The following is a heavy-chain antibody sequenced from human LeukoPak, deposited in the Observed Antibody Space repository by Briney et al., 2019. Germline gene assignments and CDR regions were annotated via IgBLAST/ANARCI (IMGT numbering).Heavy chain of an antibody. V-gene: IGHV3-9*03. CDR3: AKGTREQLADDAFDI. D-gene: IGHD6-13*01. Sequence: GGSLILSCAASGFTFDDYAMHWVRQAPGKGLEWVSGISWNSGSIGYADSVKGRFTISRDNAKNSLYLQMNSLRAEDMALYYCAKGTREQLADDAFDIWGQGPMVTVSS. CDR1: GFTFDDYA. J-gene: IGHJ3*02. CDR2: ISWNSGSI.